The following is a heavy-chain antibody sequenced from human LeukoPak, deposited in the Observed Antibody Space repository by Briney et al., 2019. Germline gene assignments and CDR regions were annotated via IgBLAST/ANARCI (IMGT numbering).Heavy chain of an antibody. CDR2: ISWNSGSI. J-gene: IGHJ1*01. Sequence: PGRSLRLSCAASGFTFDDYAMHWVRQAPGKGLEWVSGISWNSGSIGYADSVKGRFTISRDNAKNSLYLQMNSLRAEDMALYYCAKDGGRYDFGVLKYFQHWGQGTLVTVSS. CDR1: GFTFDDYA. V-gene: IGHV3-9*03. CDR3: AKDGGRYDFGVLKYFQH. D-gene: IGHD3-3*01.